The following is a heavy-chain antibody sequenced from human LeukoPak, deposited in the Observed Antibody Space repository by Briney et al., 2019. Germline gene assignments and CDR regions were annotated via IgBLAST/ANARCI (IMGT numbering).Heavy chain of an antibody. V-gene: IGHV1-2*02. CDR2: INPNSGGT. Sequence: GASVKVSCKASGYTFTSYDINWVRQAPGQGLEWMGWINPNSGGTNYAQKFQGRVTMTRDTSISTAYMELSRLRSDDTAVYYCARVRGFLEWLSIDHWGQGTLVTVSS. D-gene: IGHD3-3*01. CDR3: ARVRGFLEWLSIDH. CDR1: GYTFTSYD. J-gene: IGHJ4*02.